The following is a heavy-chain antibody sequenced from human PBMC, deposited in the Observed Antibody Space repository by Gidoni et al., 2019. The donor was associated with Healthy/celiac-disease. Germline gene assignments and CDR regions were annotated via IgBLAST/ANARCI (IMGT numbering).Heavy chain of an antibody. CDR1: GFTFSSYA. V-gene: IGHV3-23*01. CDR3: AKAYSSSWYLSWFDP. CDR2: ISGSGGST. D-gene: IGHD6-13*01. Sequence: EVQLLESGGGLVQPGGSLRLSCAASGFTFSSYAMSWVRQAPGKGLEWVSAISGSGGSTYYADAVKGRFTISRDNSKNTLYLQMNSLRAEDTAVYYCAKAYSSSWYLSWFDPWGQGTLVTVSS. J-gene: IGHJ5*02.